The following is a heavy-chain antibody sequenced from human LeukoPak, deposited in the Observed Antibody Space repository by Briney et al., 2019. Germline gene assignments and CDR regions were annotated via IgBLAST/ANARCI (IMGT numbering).Heavy chain of an antibody. CDR2: TNHSGST. V-gene: IGHV4-34*01. D-gene: IGHD3-3*01. CDR3: ATEYYDFWNDAFDI. J-gene: IGHJ3*02. CDR1: GGSFSGYY. Sequence: SETLSLTCAVYGGSFSGYYWSWIRQPPGKGLEWIGETNHSGSTNYNPSLKSRVTISVDTSKNQFSLKLSSVTAADTAVYYCATEYYDFWNDAFDIWGQGTMVTVSS.